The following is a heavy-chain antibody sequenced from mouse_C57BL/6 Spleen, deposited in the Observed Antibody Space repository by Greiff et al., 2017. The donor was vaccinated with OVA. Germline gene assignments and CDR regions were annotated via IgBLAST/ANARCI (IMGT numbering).Heavy chain of an antibody. Sequence: QVQLQQPGAELVKPGASVKLSCKASGYTFTSYWMHWVKQRPGRGLEWIGRIDPNSGGTKYNEKFKSKATLTVDKPSSAAYMQLSSLTSEDSAVYYCAREVGIYYDYDYFDYWGQGTTLTVSS. CDR2: IDPNSGGT. CDR1: GYTFTSYW. J-gene: IGHJ2*01. D-gene: IGHD2-4*01. V-gene: IGHV1-72*01. CDR3: AREVGIYYDYDYFDY.